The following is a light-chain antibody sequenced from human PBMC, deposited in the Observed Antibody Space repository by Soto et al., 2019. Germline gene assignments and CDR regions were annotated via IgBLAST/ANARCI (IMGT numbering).Light chain of an antibody. V-gene: IGKV3-20*01. CDR2: GAS. CDR3: QQYGSSGT. J-gene: IGKJ1*01. CDR1: QSVSNNY. Sequence: EIVLTQSPGPLSLSPGERATLSCMASQSVSNNYLAWYQQKPGQAPRLLIYGASSRATGIPDGFSGSGSGTDFTLTISRLEPEDFAVYYCQQYGSSGTLGQGTKVDIK.